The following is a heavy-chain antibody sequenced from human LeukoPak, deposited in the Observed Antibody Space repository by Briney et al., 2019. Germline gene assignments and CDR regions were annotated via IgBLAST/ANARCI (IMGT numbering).Heavy chain of an antibody. CDR3: ARAKVDVVVPAAMYYFDY. CDR1: GGSISSGDYY. Sequence: TSETLSLTCTVSGGSISSGDYYWGWIRQPPGKGLEWTGYIYYSGSTYYNPSLKSRVTISVDTSKNQFSLKLSSVTAADTAVYYCARAKVDVVVPAAMYYFDYWGQGTLVTVSS. D-gene: IGHD2-2*01. CDR2: IYYSGST. V-gene: IGHV4-30-4*01. J-gene: IGHJ4*02.